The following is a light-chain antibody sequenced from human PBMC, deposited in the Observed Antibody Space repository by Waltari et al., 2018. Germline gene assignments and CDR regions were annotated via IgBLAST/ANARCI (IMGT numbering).Light chain of an antibody. J-gene: IGKJ1*01. CDR2: GAS. Sequence: EIVLTQSPGTLSLSPGERANLSCRASQSVSTSYLAWYKPKPGQAPRLLIYGASSRATGIPDRFSGSGSGTDFTLTISRLEPEDFAVYYCQQYGSSPRFGQGTKVEIK. CDR3: QQYGSSPR. V-gene: IGKV3-20*01. CDR1: QSVSTSY.